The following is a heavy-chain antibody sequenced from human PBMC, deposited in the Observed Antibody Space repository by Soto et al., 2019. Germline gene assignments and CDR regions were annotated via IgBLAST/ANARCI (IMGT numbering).Heavy chain of an antibody. CDR3: ARVRDWFDP. Sequence: SETLSLTCAVYGGSFSGYYWNWIRQPPGKGLEWIGEIDHSGYTNYNPSLKSRVTISVDTSKNQFSLRLTSVTAADTAVYHCARVRDWFDPWGQGTLVTVSS. CDR2: IDHSGYT. J-gene: IGHJ5*02. D-gene: IGHD3-3*01. V-gene: IGHV4-34*01. CDR1: GGSFSGYY.